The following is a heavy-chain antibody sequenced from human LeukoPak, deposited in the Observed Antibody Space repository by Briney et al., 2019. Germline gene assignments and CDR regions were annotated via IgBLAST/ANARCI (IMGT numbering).Heavy chain of an antibody. D-gene: IGHD4-17*01. CDR3: ARDRSTTAVDY. CDR1: GGSISNNNYY. V-gene: IGHV4-39*02. Sequence: SETLSLTCTVSGGSISNNNYYWAWIRQPPGKGLECIGSIYYSGSPYYNPSLKSRVTISVDTSKNQFSLRLSSVTAADTAVYYCARDRSTTAVDYWGQGTLVTVSS. CDR2: IYYSGSP. J-gene: IGHJ4*02.